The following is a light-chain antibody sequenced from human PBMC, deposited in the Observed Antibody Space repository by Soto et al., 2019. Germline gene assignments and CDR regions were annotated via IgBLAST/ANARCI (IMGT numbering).Light chain of an antibody. CDR2: GAF. CDR3: QQYNDWPLT. V-gene: IGKV3-15*01. CDR1: QSVSSN. J-gene: IGKJ1*01. Sequence: EILMTQSPVTLSVSPGERATLSCRASQSVSSNLAWYQQKPGQAPSLLIYGAFTRATGIPARFSGTGSGTEFTLTISSLQSEDFELYYCQQYNDWPLTFGQGTKVEI.